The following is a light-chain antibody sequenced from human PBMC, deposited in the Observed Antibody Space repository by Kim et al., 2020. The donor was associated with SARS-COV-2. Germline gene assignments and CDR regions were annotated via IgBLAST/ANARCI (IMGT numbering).Light chain of an antibody. CDR1: KLGDKY. Sequence: VSPEQTASITCSGDKLGDKYACWYQQKPGQSPVLVIYQDSKRPSGIPERFSGSNSGNTATLTISGTQAMDEADYYCQAWDSSTAVFGTGTKVTVL. CDR3: QAWDSSTAV. V-gene: IGLV3-1*01. J-gene: IGLJ1*01. CDR2: QDS.